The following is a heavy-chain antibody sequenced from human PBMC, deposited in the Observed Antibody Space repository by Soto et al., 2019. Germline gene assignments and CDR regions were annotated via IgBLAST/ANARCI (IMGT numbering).Heavy chain of an antibody. CDR2: INHSGST. Sequence: LSLTCAVYGGSFSGYYWSWIRQPPGKGLEWIGEINHSGSTNYNPSLKSRVTISVDTSKNQFSLKLSSVTAADTAVYYCARLGIAAAGKGNLYYYGMDVWGQGTTVTV. CDR3: ARLGIAAAGKGNLYYYGMDV. CDR1: GGSFSGYY. V-gene: IGHV4-34*01. D-gene: IGHD6-13*01. J-gene: IGHJ6*02.